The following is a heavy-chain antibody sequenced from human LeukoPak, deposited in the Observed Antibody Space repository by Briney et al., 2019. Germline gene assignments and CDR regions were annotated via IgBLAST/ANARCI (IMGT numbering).Heavy chain of an antibody. CDR3: ARGRRATVTKPHFDY. Sequence: SETLSLTCAVYGGSFSGYYWSWIRQPPGKGLEWIGEINHSGSTNYNPSLKSRVTISVDTSKNQFSLKLSSVTAADTAVYYCARGRRATVTKPHFDYWGQGTLVTVSS. D-gene: IGHD4-17*01. CDR2: INHSGST. V-gene: IGHV4-34*01. J-gene: IGHJ4*02. CDR1: GGSFSGYY.